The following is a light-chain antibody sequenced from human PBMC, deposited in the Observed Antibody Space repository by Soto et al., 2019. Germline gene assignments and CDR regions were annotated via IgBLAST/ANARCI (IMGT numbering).Light chain of an antibody. Sequence: EIVLTQSPGTLSLSPGERATLSCRASQSVSRSYLAWYQQKPGQAPRLLIFGASSRATGIPDRFSGSGSGTDFTLTISRLEPEDFAVYYCQQYDSSPNTFGKGTKVEIK. V-gene: IGKV3-20*01. CDR1: QSVSRSY. CDR2: GAS. J-gene: IGKJ1*01. CDR3: QQYDSSPNT.